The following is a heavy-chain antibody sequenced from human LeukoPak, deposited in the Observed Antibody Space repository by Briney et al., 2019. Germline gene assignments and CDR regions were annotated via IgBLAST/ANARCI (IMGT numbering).Heavy chain of an antibody. CDR3: ARVSRYSGYEGDAFDI. Sequence: GESLKISCKGSGYSFTSYWIGWVRQMPGKDLEWMGIIYPGDSDTRYSPSFQGQVTISADKSISTAYLQWSSLKASDTAIYYCARVSRYSGYEGDAFDIWGQGTKVTVSS. CDR1: GYSFTSYW. D-gene: IGHD5-12*01. CDR2: IYPGDSDT. J-gene: IGHJ3*02. V-gene: IGHV5-51*01.